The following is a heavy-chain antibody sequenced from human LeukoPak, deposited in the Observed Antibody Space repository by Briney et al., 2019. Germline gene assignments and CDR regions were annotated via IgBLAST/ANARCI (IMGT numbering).Heavy chain of an antibody. J-gene: IGHJ6*03. V-gene: IGHV4-4*09. CDR3: ARHVATTVTRGYSCHPMDV. CDR2: IAPSGGA. D-gene: IGHD4-17*01. Sequence: SETLSLTCTASGASISTYYWSWIRQPPGEGLEWIAYIAPSGGAVYNPSLNSRLTVSVDTSKNRFSLKLNSVTAADTAVYYCARHVATTVTRGYSCHPMDVWGKGTTVSVSS. CDR1: GASISTYY.